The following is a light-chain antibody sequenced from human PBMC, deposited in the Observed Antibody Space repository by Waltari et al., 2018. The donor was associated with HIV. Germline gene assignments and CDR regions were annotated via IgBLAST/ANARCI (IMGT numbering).Light chain of an antibody. CDR3: QAWDSGTVV. V-gene: IGLV3-1*01. CDR1: KLGQRH. CDR2: QDV. Sequence: SYELTQSPSVSVSPGQTASITCSGSKLGQRHVYWYVTQAGQSPVLVIFQDVKRPSGIPERFSGSNSGNTATLTISGIQAMDEAEYYCQAWDSGTVVFGGGTKLTVL. J-gene: IGLJ3*02.